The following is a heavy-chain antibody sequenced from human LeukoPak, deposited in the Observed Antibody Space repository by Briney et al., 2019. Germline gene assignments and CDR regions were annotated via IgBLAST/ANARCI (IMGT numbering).Heavy chain of an antibody. D-gene: IGHD3-10*01. CDR1: GYSFTSYW. J-gene: IGHJ4*02. CDR2: IYPGDSDT. V-gene: IGHV5-51*01. CDR3: ARDKAPYYGSGTYHY. Sequence: GESLKISCKGSGYSFTSYWIGWVRQMPGKGLEWMGIIYPGDSDTRYSPSFQGQVTISADKSISTAYLQWSSLKASDTAMYYCARDKAPYYGSGTYHYWGQGTLVTVSS.